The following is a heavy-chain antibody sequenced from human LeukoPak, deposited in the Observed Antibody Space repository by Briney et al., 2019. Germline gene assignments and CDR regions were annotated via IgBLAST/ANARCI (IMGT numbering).Heavy chain of an antibody. CDR3: ARDRGRGAYFDS. J-gene: IGHJ4*02. CDR1: GGSISSGGFY. V-gene: IGHV4-31*03. Sequence: SETLSLTCTVSGGSISSGGFYWAWIRQHPGKGLEWIGYIYHSGSTYYNPSVKSRVTISVETSKNQFSLKLSSVTAADTAVYYCARDRGRGAYFDSWGQGTLVTVSS. CDR2: IYHSGST. D-gene: IGHD3-16*01.